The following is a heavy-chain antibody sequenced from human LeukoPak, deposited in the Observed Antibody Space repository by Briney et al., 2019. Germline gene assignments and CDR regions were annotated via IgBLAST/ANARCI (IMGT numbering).Heavy chain of an antibody. CDR2: IYPGDSDT. V-gene: IGHV5-51*01. J-gene: IGHJ4*02. D-gene: IGHD2-15*01. CDR3: ARLPPYYCSGGSCYLADY. Sequence: GESLKISCKGSGYSFTSYWIGWVRQMPGKGLEWMGIIYPGDSDTRYSPSFQGQVTISADKSISTAYLQWSSLKASDTAMYYCARLPPYYCSGGSCYLADYWGQETLVTVSS. CDR1: GYSFTSYW.